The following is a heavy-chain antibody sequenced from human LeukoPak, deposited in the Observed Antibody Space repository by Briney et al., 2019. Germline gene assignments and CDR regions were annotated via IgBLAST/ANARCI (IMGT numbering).Heavy chain of an antibody. CDR3: AMGDQQYYYYMDV. Sequence: GRSLRLSCAASGFTFSSYAMHWVRQAPGKGLEWVAVISYDGSNKYYADSVKGRFTISRDNSKNTLYLQMNSLRAEDTAVYYCAMGDQQYYYYMDVWGKGTTVTVSS. J-gene: IGHJ6*03. V-gene: IGHV3-30*04. D-gene: IGHD3-16*01. CDR2: ISYDGSNK. CDR1: GFTFSSYA.